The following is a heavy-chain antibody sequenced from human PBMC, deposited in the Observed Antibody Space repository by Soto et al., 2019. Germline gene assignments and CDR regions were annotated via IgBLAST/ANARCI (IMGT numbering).Heavy chain of an antibody. CDR3: ARGGVSYYDSSGYYSYYFDY. V-gene: IGHV1-69*01. CDR2: IIPIFGTA. Sequence: QVQLVQSGAEVKKPGSSVKVSCKASGGTFSSYAISWVRQAPGQGLEWMGGIIPIFGTANYAQKFQGRVTITADESTSTAYMELSRLRSEDTAVYYCARGGVSYYDSSGYYSYYFDYWGQGTLVTVSS. CDR1: GGTFSSYA. D-gene: IGHD3-22*01. J-gene: IGHJ4*02.